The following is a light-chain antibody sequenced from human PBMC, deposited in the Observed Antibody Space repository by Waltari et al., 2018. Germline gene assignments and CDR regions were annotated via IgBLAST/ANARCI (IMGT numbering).Light chain of an antibody. J-gene: IGKJ4*01. CDR3: QQYYSYFT. CDR1: QTVSDY. V-gene: IGKV1-39*01. CDR2: AAS. Sequence: DIQMTQSPSSLSASVGDRVTITCRASQTVSDYLNWYQKQPGKAPKLLIYAASRLQRGVPSRFSGSGSGTDFTLSISSLQPEDFATYSCQQYYSYFTFGGGAKVEIK.